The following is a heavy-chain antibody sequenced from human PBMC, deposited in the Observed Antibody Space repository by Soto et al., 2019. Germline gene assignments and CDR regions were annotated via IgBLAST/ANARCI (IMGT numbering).Heavy chain of an antibody. CDR3: ARDRCSGGSCYRTYAFDI. V-gene: IGHV3-21*01. CDR1: GFNFSTYT. CDR2: ISSSNNYI. J-gene: IGHJ3*02. D-gene: IGHD2-15*01. Sequence: EVQLVESGGGLVKPGGSLRLSCAASGFNFSTYTMNWVRQAPGKGLEWVSSISSSNNYIYYADSVKGRFTIPRDNAKNSLYLQMNSLRAEDTAVYYCARDRCSGGSCYRTYAFDIWGQGTMVTVSS.